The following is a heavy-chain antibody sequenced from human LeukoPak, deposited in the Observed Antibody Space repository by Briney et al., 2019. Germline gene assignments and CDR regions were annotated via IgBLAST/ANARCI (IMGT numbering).Heavy chain of an antibody. CDR1: GFTFSNYW. CDR3: ATYSSLNRREFQY. V-gene: IGHV3-7*01. D-gene: IGHD3-22*01. Sequence: LSGGSLRLSCEGSGFTFSNYWMGWVRQAPWKGLQWVANIKTDGSEKYYVDSVKGRFTISRDNAKNSLYLQMNSLRAEDTAVYYCATYSSLNRREFQYWGQGTLLTVSS. J-gene: IGHJ1*01. CDR2: IKTDGSEK.